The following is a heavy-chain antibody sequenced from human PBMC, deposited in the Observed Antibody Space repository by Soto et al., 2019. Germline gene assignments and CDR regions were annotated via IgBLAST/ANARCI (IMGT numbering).Heavy chain of an antibody. Sequence: PGGSLRLSCAASGFPFSSYAMHWVRPAPGKGLEYVSAISSNGGSTYYANSVKGRFTISRDNSKNTLYLQMGSLRAEDMAVYYCARKTQVDIVATGAFDIWGQGTMVTVSS. CDR3: ARKTQVDIVATGAFDI. J-gene: IGHJ3*02. CDR1: GFPFSSYA. CDR2: ISSNGGST. D-gene: IGHD5-12*01. V-gene: IGHV3-64*01.